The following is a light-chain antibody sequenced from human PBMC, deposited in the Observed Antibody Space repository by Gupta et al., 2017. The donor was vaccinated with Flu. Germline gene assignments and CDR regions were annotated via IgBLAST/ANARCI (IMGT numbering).Light chain of an antibody. CDR3: AAWDDSLNGPNWV. CDR1: SSNIGSNT. J-gene: IGLJ3*02. V-gene: IGLV1-44*01. CDR2: SNN. Sequence: QSVLTQPPSASGTPGQRVTISCSGSSSNIGSNTVNWFQQLPGTAPKLLIYSNNQRPSGVPDRFSGSKSGTSASLAISGLQYEDEADYHCAAWDDSLNGPNWVFGGGTKLTVL.